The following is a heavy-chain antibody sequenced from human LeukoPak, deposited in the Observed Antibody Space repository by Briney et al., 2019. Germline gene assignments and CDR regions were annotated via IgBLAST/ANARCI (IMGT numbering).Heavy chain of an antibody. CDR1: GFTFSDYY. D-gene: IGHD3-22*01. CDR2: ISSSGSTI. V-gene: IGHV3-11*01. Sequence: GGSLRLSCAASGFTFSDYYMSWIRQAPGQGLGRVSYISSSGSTIYYADSVRGRFTISRDNAKNSRYLQMNSLIAEDTAVYYCAREGTQMVIIWGQGTRVSVSS. CDR3: AREGTQMVII. J-gene: IGHJ4*02.